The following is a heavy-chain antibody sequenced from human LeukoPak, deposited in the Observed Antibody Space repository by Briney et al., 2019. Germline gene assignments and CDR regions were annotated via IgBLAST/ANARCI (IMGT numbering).Heavy chain of an antibody. CDR2: ISYDGSNK. CDR3: AKGNVKGGKWLPGYFDY. V-gene: IGHV3-30*18. J-gene: IGHJ4*02. Sequence: GGSLRLSCAASGFTFSSYGMHWVRQAPGKGLEWVAVISYDGSNKYYADSVKGQFTISRDSSKNTLYLQMNSLRAEDTAVYYCAKGNVKGGKWLPGYFDYWGQGTLVTVSS. D-gene: IGHD6-19*01. CDR1: GFTFSSYG.